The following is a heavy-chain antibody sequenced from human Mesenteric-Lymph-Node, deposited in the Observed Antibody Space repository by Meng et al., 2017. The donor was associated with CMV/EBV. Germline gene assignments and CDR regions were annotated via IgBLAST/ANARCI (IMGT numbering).Heavy chain of an antibody. V-gene: IGHV1-2*02. J-gene: IGHJ3*02. CDR3: ARDFYEYDNSGYYDDTFDI. D-gene: IGHD3-22*01. CDR2: INPNSGGT. Sequence: ASVKVSCKASGYTFTGYYMHWVRQAPGQGLEWMGWINPNSGGTNYAQKFQGRVTMTKDTSTSTAYMELRSLGSDDTAVYYCARDFYEYDNSGYYDDTFDIWGQGTMVTVSS. CDR1: GYTFTGYY.